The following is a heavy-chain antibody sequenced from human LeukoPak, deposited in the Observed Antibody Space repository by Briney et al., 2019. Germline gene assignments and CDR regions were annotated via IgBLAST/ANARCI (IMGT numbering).Heavy chain of an antibody. CDR2: ISSGSSYI. CDR3: TSDASTSWRSDY. CDR1: GFTSSRHN. Sequence: GESLRLSCAASGFTSSRHNMNWVRQAPGKGLEWVSSISSGSSYIYYADSVKGRFTISRDNAKNSLFLQMNSLRAEDTAVYYCTSDASTSWRSDYWGQGTLVTVSS. J-gene: IGHJ4*02. V-gene: IGHV3-21*01. D-gene: IGHD5/OR15-5a*01.